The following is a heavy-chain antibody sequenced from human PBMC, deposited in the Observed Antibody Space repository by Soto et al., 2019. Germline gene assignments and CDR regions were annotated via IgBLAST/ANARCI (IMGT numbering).Heavy chain of an antibody. V-gene: IGHV3-30-3*01. J-gene: IGHJ6*02. CDR2: ISYDGSNK. CDR3: ARVGALRFSDV. Sequence: QVQLVESRGGVVQPGRSLRLSCAASGFTFSSYAMHWVRQAPGKGLEWVAVISYDGSNKYYADSVKGRFTISRDNSKNTLYLQMNSLRAEDTAVYYCARVGALRFSDVWGQGTTVTVSS. CDR1: GFTFSSYA. D-gene: IGHD3-3*01.